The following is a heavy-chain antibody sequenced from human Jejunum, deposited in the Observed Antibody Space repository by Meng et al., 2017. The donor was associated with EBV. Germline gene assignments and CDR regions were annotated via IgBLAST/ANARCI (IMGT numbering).Heavy chain of an antibody. CDR1: TDFISSYEW. V-gene: IGHV4-4*02. CDR3: ARASSERLLDY. J-gene: IGHJ4*02. D-gene: IGHD1-14*01. CDR2: INQVGST. Sequence: QVQLQESGPGLVKPSGTLSLTCAVSTDFISSYEWWSWVRQPPGKGLEWLGEINQVGSTYYNPSLKSRVTISIDTSKRQFSLRLNSMTAADTTVYYCARASSERLLDYWGQGTLVTVSS.